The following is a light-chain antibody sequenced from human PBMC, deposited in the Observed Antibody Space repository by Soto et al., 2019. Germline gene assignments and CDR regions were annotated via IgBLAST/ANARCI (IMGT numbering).Light chain of an antibody. CDR2: AAS. CDR1: QSISSY. CDR3: QQSYSTPFT. V-gene: IGKV1-39*01. J-gene: IGKJ5*01. Sequence: IQMTQSPSSLSASVGDRVTITCLASQSISSYLSCYQQVAGKACKLLIYAASSLQSGVPSRFSGSGSGTDFTLTISSLQPEDFATYYCQQSYSTPFTYGHGTGLEVK.